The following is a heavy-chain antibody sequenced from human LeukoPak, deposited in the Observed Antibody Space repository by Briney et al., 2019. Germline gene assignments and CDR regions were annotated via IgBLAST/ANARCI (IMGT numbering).Heavy chain of an antibody. D-gene: IGHD5-24*01. V-gene: IGHV3-21*01. Sequence: PGGSLRLSCAASGFTFSSYSMNWVRQAPGKGLEWVSSISSSSSYIYYADSVKGRFTISRDNAKNSLYLQMNSLRAEDTAVYYCARERRDGYNPFDHWGQGTLVTVSS. CDR1: GFTFSSYS. J-gene: IGHJ4*02. CDR2: ISSSSSYI. CDR3: ARERRDGYNPFDH.